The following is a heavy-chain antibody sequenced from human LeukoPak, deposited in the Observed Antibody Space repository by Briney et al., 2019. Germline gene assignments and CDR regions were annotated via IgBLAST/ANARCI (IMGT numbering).Heavy chain of an antibody. CDR1: GYILIPYY. J-gene: IGHJ4*02. D-gene: IGHD5-24*01. CDR3: AREGDGYNYGSFDY. CDR2: INPKTTVT. V-gene: IGHV1-2*02. Sequence: ASVKVSCKTSGYILIPYYMHWLQQAPGQGLEWMGWINPKTTVTNYARKFQGRVTMTRDTSISTVYMELSRVRSDDTAVYYCAREGDGYNYGSFDYWGQGTLVTVSS.